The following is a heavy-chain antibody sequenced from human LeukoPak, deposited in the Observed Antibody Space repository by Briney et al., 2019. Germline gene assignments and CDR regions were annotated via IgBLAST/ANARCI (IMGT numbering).Heavy chain of an antibody. Sequence: ASVKVSCKASGGIFSSYAISWVRQAPGQGLEWMGGIIPIFGTANYAQKFQGRVTITTDESTSTAYMELSSLRSEDTAVYYCARRSKYSSSSTGLGAFDIWGQGTMVTVSS. CDR2: IIPIFGTA. CDR1: GGIFSSYA. D-gene: IGHD6-6*01. CDR3: ARRSKYSSSSTGLGAFDI. V-gene: IGHV1-69*05. J-gene: IGHJ3*02.